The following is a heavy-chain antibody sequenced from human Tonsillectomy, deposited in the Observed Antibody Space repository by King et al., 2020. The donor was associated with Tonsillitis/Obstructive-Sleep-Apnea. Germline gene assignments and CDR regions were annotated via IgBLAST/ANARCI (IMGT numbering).Heavy chain of an antibody. V-gene: IGHV4-39*01. CDR2: IYYTGSS. Sequence: LQLQESGPGLVKRSETLSLTCTVSGDSISRTTYYWGWIRQPPGKGLEWIGSIYYTGSSYHNPSLKSRVTISVDTSKNQFSLKVNSVTGADTAVYYCATSLSYSSSSAYFYYGLDVWGQGTTVTVSS. CDR3: ATSLSYSSSSAYFYYGLDV. D-gene: IGHD6-6*01. CDR1: GDSISRTTYY. J-gene: IGHJ6*02.